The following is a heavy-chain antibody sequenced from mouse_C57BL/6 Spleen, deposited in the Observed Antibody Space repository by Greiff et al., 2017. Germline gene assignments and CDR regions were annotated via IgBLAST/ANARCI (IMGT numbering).Heavy chain of an antibody. D-gene: IGHD5-1-1*01. CDR2: IYPGSGNT. CDR3: ARIPDFDY. J-gene: IGHJ2*01. Sequence: VKLQESGPELVKPGASVKISCKASGYSFTSYYIHWVKQRPGQGLEWIGWIYPGSGNTKYNEKFKGKATLTADTSSSTAYMQLSSLTSEDSAVYYCARIPDFDYWGQGTTLTVSS. V-gene: IGHV1-66*01. CDR1: GYSFTSYY.